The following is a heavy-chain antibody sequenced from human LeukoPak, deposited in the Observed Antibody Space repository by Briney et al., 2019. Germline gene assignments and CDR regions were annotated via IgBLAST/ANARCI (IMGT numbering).Heavy chain of an antibody. Sequence: HPGGSLILSCAASGFTVSGNYMSWVRQAPGKGLEWLSVIHRGGNTYYADSVKGRFTISRDSSKNTVFLQMDSLRAEDTAVYYCARDPGYGLGVDYGDYWGQGTLVTVSS. J-gene: IGHJ4*02. D-gene: IGHD3-10*01. CDR3: ARDPGYGLGVDYGDY. CDR1: GFTVSGNY. CDR2: IHRGGNT. V-gene: IGHV3-66*01.